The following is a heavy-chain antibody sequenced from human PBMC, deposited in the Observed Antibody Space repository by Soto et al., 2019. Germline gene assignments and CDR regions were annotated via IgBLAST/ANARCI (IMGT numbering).Heavy chain of an antibody. D-gene: IGHD1-20*01. CDR2: IYPGDSGT. CDR3: ARSRILGMTWTFDY. CDR1: GYSFSNYW. Sequence: GESLKISCKASGYSFSNYWIGCVRQMPGKGLEWMGIIYPGDSGTRYSPSFQGQVTISADKSINTAYLQWSSLKASATATYYCARSRILGMTWTFDYWGQGTLVTVSS. V-gene: IGHV5-51*01. J-gene: IGHJ4*02.